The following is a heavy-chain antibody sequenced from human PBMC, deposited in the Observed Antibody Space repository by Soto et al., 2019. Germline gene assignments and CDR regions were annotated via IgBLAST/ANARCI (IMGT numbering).Heavy chain of an antibody. CDR2: LSHDGKSV. J-gene: IGHJ1*01. D-gene: IGHD3-22*01. CDR3: VREDESRGHAGTFHL. V-gene: IGHV3-30*03. Sequence: QVRLVESGGGVVQPGRSLRLSCAASGFIFSNYPMHWVRQSPGKGLEWVAGLSHDGKSVHYPDSAQGRFIISRDNSRKTLDLQMSSPRPEDTAVYYCVREDESRGHAGTFHLWGQGTLVTVSS. CDR1: GFIFSNYP.